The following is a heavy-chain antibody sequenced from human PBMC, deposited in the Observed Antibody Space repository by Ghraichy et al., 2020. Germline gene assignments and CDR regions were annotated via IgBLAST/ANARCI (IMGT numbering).Heavy chain of an antibody. CDR2: INPDSGAT. D-gene: IGHD5-18*01. J-gene: IGHJ6*02. CDR1: GYTFCGPY. Sequence: ASVKVSCKVSGYTFCGPYMHWLRQSPLQGLEWMGWINPDSGATKYSQKFRGRVTMTRDMSITTAYMEMSSLRFDDTAVYYCGRDRVLIQPDPYDIYYAVRVWGQGTTVTVSS. V-gene: IGHV1-2*02. CDR3: GRDRVLIQPDPYDIYYAVRV.